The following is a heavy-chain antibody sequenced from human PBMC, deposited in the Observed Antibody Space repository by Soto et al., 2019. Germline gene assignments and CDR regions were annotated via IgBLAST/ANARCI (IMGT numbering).Heavy chain of an antibody. D-gene: IGHD3-3*01. Sequence: GESLKISCNGSGYTFTNYWIGWVRQMPGKGLEWMGIIFPGDSDTRYSRSFQGQVTFSADRSSSTAYLQWSSLKASDTAMYYCERIVDYDFWSGYFPFWGQGTMVTVSS. CDR3: ERIVDYDFWSGYFPF. CDR1: GYTFTNYW. CDR2: IFPGDSDT. V-gene: IGHV5-51*01. J-gene: IGHJ3*01.